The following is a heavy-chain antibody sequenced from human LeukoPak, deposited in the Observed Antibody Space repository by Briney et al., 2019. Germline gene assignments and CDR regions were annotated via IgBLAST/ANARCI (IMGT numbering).Heavy chain of an antibody. CDR3: ARLLSSSWYERLDY. D-gene: IGHD6-13*01. CDR1: GFTFSSYS. J-gene: IGHJ4*02. Sequence: PGGSLRLSCAASGFTFSSYSMNWVRQAPGKGLEWVSSISSSSSYIYYADSVKGRFTISRDNAKNSLYLQMNSLRAEDTAVYYCARLLSSSWYERLDYWGQGTLVTVSS. V-gene: IGHV3-21*01. CDR2: ISSSSSYI.